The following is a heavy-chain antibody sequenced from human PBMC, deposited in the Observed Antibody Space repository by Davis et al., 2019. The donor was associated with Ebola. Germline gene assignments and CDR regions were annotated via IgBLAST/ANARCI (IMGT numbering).Heavy chain of an antibody. D-gene: IGHD5-18*01. CDR3: ASVDTAMVWLAFDI. Sequence: GGSLRLSCAASGFTFSSYGMHWVRQAPGKGLEWVAVISYDGSNKYYADSVKGRFTISRDNSKNTLYLQMNSLRAEDTAVYYCASVDTAMVWLAFDIWGQGTMVTVSS. CDR2: ISYDGSNK. V-gene: IGHV3-30*03. J-gene: IGHJ3*02. CDR1: GFTFSSYG.